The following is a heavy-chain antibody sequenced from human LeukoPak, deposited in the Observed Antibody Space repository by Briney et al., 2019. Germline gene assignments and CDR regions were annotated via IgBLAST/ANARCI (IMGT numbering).Heavy chain of an antibody. CDR2: LSSDGSRS. D-gene: IGHD2-2*01. CDR3: ARYAAYEYHVDY. Sequence: GGSLRLSCVTSGFPFTTYWIHWIRHAPGKGLEWFSHLSSDGSRSTYADSVKGRFIISRDNAKKTVYLQMNSLRVEDTAFYFCARYAAYEYHVDYWGRGALVTVSS. J-gene: IGHJ4*02. CDR1: GFPFTTYW. V-gene: IGHV3-74*03.